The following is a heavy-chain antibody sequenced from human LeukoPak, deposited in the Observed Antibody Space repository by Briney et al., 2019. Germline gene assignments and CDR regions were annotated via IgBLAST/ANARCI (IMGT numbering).Heavy chain of an antibody. CDR1: GFTFSSYD. Sequence: PGGSLRLSCAASGFTFSSYDMSWVRQAPGKGLEWVSGISGTGNVYGTDYADSVKGRFTISRDNSKNTLYLQMNSLRAEDTAVYYCAKLVVVTASSHPYYFDYWGQGTLVTVSS. J-gene: IGHJ4*02. V-gene: IGHV3-23*01. CDR2: ISGTGNVYGT. CDR3: AKLVVVTASSHPYYFDY. D-gene: IGHD2-21*02.